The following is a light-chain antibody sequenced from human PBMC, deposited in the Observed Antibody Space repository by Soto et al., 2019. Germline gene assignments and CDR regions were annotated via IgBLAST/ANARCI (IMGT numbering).Light chain of an antibody. Sequence: DIPMTQSPSTLPAPEGDRVTITCRASQSINNRLAWYQQKPGKAPKLLISKACNLKSEVPSRFSGTGSGTEFTLTISSLQPDDFASYYCHQYDSYPFTFGGGTKV. V-gene: IGKV1-5*03. CDR1: QSINNR. CDR3: HQYDSYPFT. J-gene: IGKJ4*01. CDR2: KAC.